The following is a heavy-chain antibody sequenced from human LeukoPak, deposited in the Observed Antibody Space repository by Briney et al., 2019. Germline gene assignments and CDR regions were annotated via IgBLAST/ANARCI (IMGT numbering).Heavy chain of an antibody. CDR2: INSDGSST. Sequence: GGSLRLSCAASGFTFSSYEMNWVRQAPGKGLVWVSRINSDGSSTSYADSVKGRFTISRDNAKNTLYLQMNSLRAEDTAVYYCARSAWVDCFDYWGQGTLVTVSS. CDR1: GFTFSSYE. J-gene: IGHJ4*02. CDR3: ARSAWVDCFDY. V-gene: IGHV3-74*01. D-gene: IGHD2-15*01.